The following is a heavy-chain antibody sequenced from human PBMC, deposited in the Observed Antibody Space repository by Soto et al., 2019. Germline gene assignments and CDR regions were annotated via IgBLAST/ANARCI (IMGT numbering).Heavy chain of an antibody. D-gene: IGHD2-15*01. CDR2: IYTGGST. CDR1: GGSISSYD. V-gene: IGHV4-4*07. Sequence: ASVTLSLTCPVAGGSISSYDWSWIRQPAGKGLEWIGRIYTGGSTNYSPSLKSRVTMSVDTSKNQFSLRLTSVTAADTAVYYCARASVGPPGGGSWTMPFDSWGRGTLVTVSS. CDR3: ARASVGPPGGGSWTMPFDS. J-gene: IGHJ4*02.